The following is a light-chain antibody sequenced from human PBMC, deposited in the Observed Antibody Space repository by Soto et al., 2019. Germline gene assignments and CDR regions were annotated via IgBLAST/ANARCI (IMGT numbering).Light chain of an antibody. CDR1: SGDIGGHNY. CDR3: SSYAGSGNVV. J-gene: IGLJ2*01. V-gene: IGLV2-8*01. CDR2: DVS. Sequence: QSALTQPPSASGSPGQSVTISCTGTSGDIGGHNYVSWYQQHPGKAPKLMIYDVSKRPSGVPDRFSGSKSGNTASLTVSGLQAEDEADYYCSSYAGSGNVVFGGGTKVTVL.